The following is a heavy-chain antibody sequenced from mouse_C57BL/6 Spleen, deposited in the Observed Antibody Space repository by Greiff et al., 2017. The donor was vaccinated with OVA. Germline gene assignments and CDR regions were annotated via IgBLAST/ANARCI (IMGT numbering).Heavy chain of an antibody. CDR1: GYAFSSSW. J-gene: IGHJ4*01. CDR2: IYPGDGDT. V-gene: IGHV1-82*01. CDR3: AREGADYAMDY. Sequence: VMLVESGPELVKPGASVKISCKASGYAFSSSWMNWVKQRPGKGLEWIGRIYPGDGDTNYNGKFKGKATLTADKSSSTAYMQLSSLTSEDSAVYFCAREGADYAMDYWGQGTSVTVSS.